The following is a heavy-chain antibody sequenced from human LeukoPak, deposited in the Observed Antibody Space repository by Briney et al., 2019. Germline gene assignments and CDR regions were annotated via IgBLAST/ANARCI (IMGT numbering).Heavy chain of an antibody. Sequence: GGSLRLSCAASGFTFSSYEMNWVRQAPGKGLEWVSYISSSGSTIYYADSVKGRFTISRDNAKNSLYLQMNSLRAEDTALYYCATPYGSGPYGMDVWGQGTTVTVSS. CDR1: GFTFSSYE. J-gene: IGHJ6*02. CDR3: ATPYGSGPYGMDV. V-gene: IGHV3-48*03. D-gene: IGHD3-10*01. CDR2: ISSSGSTI.